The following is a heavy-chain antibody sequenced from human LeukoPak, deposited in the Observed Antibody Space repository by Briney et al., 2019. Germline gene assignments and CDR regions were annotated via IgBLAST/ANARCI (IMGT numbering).Heavy chain of an antibody. CDR3: AKDGRWLQLEYYFDY. CDR1: GFTFSSYW. V-gene: IGHV3-7*03. J-gene: IGHJ4*02. D-gene: IGHD5-24*01. CDR2: IKPDGGET. Sequence: GGSLRLSCAASGFTFSSYWMNWVRQAPGKGLEWVANIKPDGGETYYVDSVKGRFTISRDNAKNSLYLQMNSLRAEDTAFYYCAKDGRWLQLEYYFDYWGQGTLVTVSS.